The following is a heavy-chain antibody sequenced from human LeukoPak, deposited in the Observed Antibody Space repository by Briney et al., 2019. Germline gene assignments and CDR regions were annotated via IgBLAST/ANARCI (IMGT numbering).Heavy chain of an antibody. Sequence: PGGSLRLSCAASGFTFSSYGMHWVRRAPGKGLEWVAVIWYDGSNKYYADSVKGRFTISRDNSKNTLYLQMTSLRAEDTALYYCATKTPGNYPYDYWGQGTLVIVS. V-gene: IGHV3-33*01. D-gene: IGHD3-22*01. J-gene: IGHJ4*02. CDR3: ATKTPGNYPYDY. CDR2: IWYDGSNK. CDR1: GFTFSSYG.